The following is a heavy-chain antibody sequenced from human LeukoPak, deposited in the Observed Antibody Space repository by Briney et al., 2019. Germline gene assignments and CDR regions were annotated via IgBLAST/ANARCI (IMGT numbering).Heavy chain of an antibody. J-gene: IGHJ4*02. Sequence: ASETLSLTCAVYGGSFSDYYWSWIRQPAGKGLEWIGRIVPSGSTNYNPSLKRRVTMSVDTSKNQFSLKLNSVTAADTAVYYCAKEGAAPGPDFDYWGQGTLVIVSS. CDR2: IVPSGST. V-gene: IGHV4-4*07. CDR3: AKEGAAPGPDFDY. D-gene: IGHD6-13*01. CDR1: GGSFSDYY.